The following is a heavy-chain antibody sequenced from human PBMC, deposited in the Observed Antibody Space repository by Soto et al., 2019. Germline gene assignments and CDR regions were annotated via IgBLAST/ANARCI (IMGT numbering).Heavy chain of an antibody. D-gene: IGHD1-1*01. CDR3: TRRRNRGRSFGI. J-gene: IGHJ3*02. CDR2: IYPGDSDT. V-gene: IGHV5-51*01. Sequence: SQRIPCTGVEYKFIHYCRGWMRQMTGKGLEWMEIIYPGDSDTRYSPSFQGQVTISADQCITTAYLQWSSLKATDTVMYYCTRRRNRGRSFGIRGQATMVTVSS. CDR1: EYKFIHYC.